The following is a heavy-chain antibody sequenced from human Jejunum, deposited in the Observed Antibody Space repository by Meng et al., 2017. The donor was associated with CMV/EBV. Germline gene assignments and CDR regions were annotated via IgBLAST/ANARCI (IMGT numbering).Heavy chain of an antibody. CDR2: IRSDDST. V-gene: IGHV3-53*01. CDR1: GFSVTSYF. D-gene: IGHD1-1*01. Sequence: SGFSVTSYFMTWVRQAPGKGLEYVSFIRSDDSTNYAKSVQGRFTISRDNSKNTVFLLMNSLRAEDTALYYCARACRQVNNCYLDYWGQGTRVTVSS. J-gene: IGHJ4*02. CDR3: ARACRQVNNCYLDY.